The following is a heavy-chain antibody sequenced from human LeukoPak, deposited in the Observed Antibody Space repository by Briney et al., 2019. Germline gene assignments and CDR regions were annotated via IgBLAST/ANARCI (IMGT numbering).Heavy chain of an antibody. J-gene: IGHJ4*01. Sequence: SETLSLTCAVYGGSFSGYYWSWIRQPPGKGLEWIGEINHSGSTNYNPSLKSRVTISVDTSKNQFSLKLSSVTAADTAVYYCARHVSSGEAPNYWDQGTLVTVSS. V-gene: IGHV4-34*01. CDR2: INHSGST. D-gene: IGHD4-17*01. CDR1: GGSFSGYY. CDR3: ARHVSSGEAPNY.